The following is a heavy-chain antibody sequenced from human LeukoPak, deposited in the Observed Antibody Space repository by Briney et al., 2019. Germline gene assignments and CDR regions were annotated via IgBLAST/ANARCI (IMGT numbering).Heavy chain of an antibody. J-gene: IGHJ4*02. CDR3: ARHSRGPAAGPAFDY. Sequence: AETLSLTCTVSGGSISSSTYYWGWIRQPPGKGLEWIGSIYYSGSTYYNPSLKSRVTISVDTSKNQFSLSSVTAADTAVYYCARHSRGPAAGPAFDYWGQGTLVTVSS. CDR1: GGSISSSTYY. D-gene: IGHD6-13*01. CDR2: IYYSGST. V-gene: IGHV4-39*01.